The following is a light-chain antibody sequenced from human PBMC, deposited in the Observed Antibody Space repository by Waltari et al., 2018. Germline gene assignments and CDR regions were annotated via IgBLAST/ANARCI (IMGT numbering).Light chain of an antibody. CDR2: DVN. Sequence: QSALTQPASVSGSPGQSLTISCTGTSRDVGGFKYVSWYQQHPGKAPKLIIYDVNNRPSGVSNRFSGSKSANTASLTISGLQAEDEADYYCNSFTLGTALLVFGGGTKLTVL. CDR1: SRDVGGFKY. V-gene: IGLV2-14*03. J-gene: IGLJ2*01. CDR3: NSFTLGTALLV.